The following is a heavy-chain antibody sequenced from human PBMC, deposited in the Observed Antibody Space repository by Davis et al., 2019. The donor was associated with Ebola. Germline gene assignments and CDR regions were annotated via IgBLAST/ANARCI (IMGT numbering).Heavy chain of an antibody. J-gene: IGHJ6*02. CDR2: INHSGST. Sequence: GSLRLSCAVYGGSFSGYYWSWIRQPPGKGLEWIGEINHSGSTNYNPSLKSRVTISVDTSKNQFSLKLSSVTAADTAVYYCARWGRAGGNHYYYYGMDVWGQGTTVTVSS. D-gene: IGHD1-26*01. CDR1: GGSFSGYY. CDR3: ARWGRAGGNHYYYYGMDV. V-gene: IGHV4-34*01.